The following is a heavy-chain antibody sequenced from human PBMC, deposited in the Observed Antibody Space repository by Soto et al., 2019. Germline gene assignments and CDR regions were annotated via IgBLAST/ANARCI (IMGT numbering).Heavy chain of an antibody. Sequence: QITLKESGPTLVRPTQTLTLTCTVSGFSLSTDAVDVAWIRQPPGKALEWLALIYWNDEARYKSSLNNRLTITKDTSKSQVVLTMTDMAPLDTATYFCAHRIAAPGRTLDYWGQGILVTVSS. CDR3: AHRIAAPGRTLDY. CDR2: IYWNDEA. J-gene: IGHJ4*02. CDR1: GFSLSTDAVD. D-gene: IGHD6-13*01. V-gene: IGHV2-5*01.